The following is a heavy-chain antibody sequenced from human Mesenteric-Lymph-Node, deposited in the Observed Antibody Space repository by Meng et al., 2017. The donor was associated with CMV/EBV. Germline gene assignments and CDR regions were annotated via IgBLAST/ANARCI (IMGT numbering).Heavy chain of an antibody. Sequence: LTCSVSGGSISSGNWWSWVRQPPGKGLEWIRDIYHSGSTNYNPSLQGRVAISVDQSKNQFSLKLSSVTAADTAVYYCARAIYSKIDYWGQGTLVTVSS. CDR1: GGSISSGNW. D-gene: IGHD4-11*01. CDR2: IYHSGST. V-gene: IGHV4-4*02. J-gene: IGHJ4*02. CDR3: ARAIYSKIDY.